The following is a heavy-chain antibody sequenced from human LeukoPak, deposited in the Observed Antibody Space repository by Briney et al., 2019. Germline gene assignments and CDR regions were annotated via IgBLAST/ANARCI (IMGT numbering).Heavy chain of an antibody. CDR3: ARASRSGFWSSGYYFDY. D-gene: IGHD3-3*01. CDR1: GGSFSGYY. Sequence: SETLSLTCAVYGGSFSGYYWSWIRQPPGKGLEWIGEINHSRSTNYNPSLKSRVTISVDTSKNQFSLKLSSVTAADTAVYYCARASRSGFWSSGYYFDYWGQGTLVTVSS. V-gene: IGHV4-34*01. CDR2: INHSRST. J-gene: IGHJ4*02.